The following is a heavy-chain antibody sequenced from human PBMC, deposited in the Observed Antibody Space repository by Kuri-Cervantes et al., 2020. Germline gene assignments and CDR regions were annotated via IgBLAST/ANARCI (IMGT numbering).Heavy chain of an antibody. CDR1: GGSISSSSYY. V-gene: IGHV4-39*07. Sequence: GSLRLSCTVSGGSISSSSYYWGWIRQPPGKGLEWIGSIYYSGSTYYNPSLKSRVTISVDKSKNQFSLKLSSVTAADTAVYYCARDSRGWFGEDYFDYWGQGTLVTVSS. J-gene: IGHJ4*02. CDR2: IYYSGST. D-gene: IGHD3-10*01. CDR3: ARDSRGWFGEDYFDY.